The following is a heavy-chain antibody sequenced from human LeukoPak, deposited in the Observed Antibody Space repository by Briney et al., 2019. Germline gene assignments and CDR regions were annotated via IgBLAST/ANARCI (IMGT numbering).Heavy chain of an antibody. D-gene: IGHD6-13*01. CDR1: GGSISSYY. V-gene: IGHV4-59*01. CDR2: IYYSGSA. Sequence: PSGTLSLTCAVSGGSISSYYWSWIRQPPGKGLEWIGYIYYSGSANYHPSLKSRVTISVDTSKNRFSLRLSSVTAADTAVYYCARVTGYMVEDYFDYWGQGTLVTVSS. J-gene: IGHJ4*02. CDR3: ARVTGYMVEDYFDY.